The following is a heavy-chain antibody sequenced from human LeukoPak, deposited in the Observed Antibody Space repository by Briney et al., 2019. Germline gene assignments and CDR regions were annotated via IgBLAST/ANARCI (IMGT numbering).Heavy chain of an antibody. CDR1: GGSISSGSYY. CDR2: IYTSGST. CDR3: ARGPQPTTYYYDSSGYYGWFDP. Sequence: SQTLSLTCTVSGGSISSGSYYWSWIRQPAGKGLEWIGRIYTSGSTNYNPSFKSRVTISVDTSKNQFSLKLSSVTAADTAVYYCARGPQPTTYYYDSSGYYGWFDPWGQGTLVTVSS. V-gene: IGHV4-61*02. J-gene: IGHJ5*02. D-gene: IGHD3-22*01.